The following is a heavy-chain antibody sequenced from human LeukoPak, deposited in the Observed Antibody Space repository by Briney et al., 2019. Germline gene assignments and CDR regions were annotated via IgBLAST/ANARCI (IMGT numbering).Heavy chain of an antibody. CDR1: GYSISSGYY. V-gene: IGHV4-38-2*02. D-gene: IGHD3-22*01. CDR2: IYHSGST. CDR3: ARARKGWYDSSGYYPRRGGYYYYMDV. J-gene: IGHJ6*03. Sequence: SETLSLTCTVSGYSISSGYYWGWIRQPPGKGLEWIGSIYHSGSTYSNPSLKSRVTISVDTSKNQFSLKLSSVTAADTAVYYCARARKGWYDSSGYYPRRGGYYYYMDVWGKGTTVTVSS.